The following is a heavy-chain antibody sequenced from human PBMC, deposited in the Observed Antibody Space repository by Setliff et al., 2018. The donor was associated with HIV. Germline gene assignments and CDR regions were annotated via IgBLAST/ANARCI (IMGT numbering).Heavy chain of an antibody. D-gene: IGHD3-10*01. CDR3: VSGPPRTRGEGGDY. CDR1: GGSFSAYH. Sequence: SETLSLTCAVYGGSFSAYHWSWIRQTPGKGLAWIAEINPSGTTNYNPSLKSRVTISVATSKNQFSLKLTSVTAADTAVYYCVSGPPRTRGEGGDYWGQGTLVTVSS. J-gene: IGHJ4*02. CDR2: INPSGTT. V-gene: IGHV4-34*01.